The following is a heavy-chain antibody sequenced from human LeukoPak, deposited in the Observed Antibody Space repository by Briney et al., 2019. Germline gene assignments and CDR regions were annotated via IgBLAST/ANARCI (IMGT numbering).Heavy chain of an antibody. CDR1: GFTFSSYS. CDR2: ISSSSSYI. V-gene: IGHV3-21*01. J-gene: IGHJ6*02. CDR3: ARLFVVVPAAIADLGYYYGMDV. Sequence: GGSLRLSCAASGFTFSSYSMNWVRQAPGKGLEWVSSISSSSSYIYYADSVKGRFTISRDNVKNSLYLQMNSLRAEDTAVYYCARLFVVVPAAIADLGYYYGMDVWGQGTTVTVSS. D-gene: IGHD2-2*02.